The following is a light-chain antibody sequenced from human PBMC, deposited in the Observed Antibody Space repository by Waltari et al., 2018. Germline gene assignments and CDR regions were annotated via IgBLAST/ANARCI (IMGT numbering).Light chain of an antibody. V-gene: IGLV2-14*01. CDR1: SSDVGGYNY. J-gene: IGLJ2*01. CDR2: AVS. CDR3: SSYTSSSTLVV. Sequence: QSALTQPASVSGSPGQSITISCTGTSSDVGGYNYVSWYQQHPGKAPQRMFYAVSNRPSGVSNRFSGSKSGNTASLTISGLQAEDEADYYCSSYTSSSTLVVFGGGTKLTVL.